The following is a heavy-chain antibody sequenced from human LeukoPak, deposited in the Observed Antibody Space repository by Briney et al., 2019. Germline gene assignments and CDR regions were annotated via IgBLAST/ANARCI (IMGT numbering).Heavy chain of an antibody. J-gene: IGHJ5*02. V-gene: IGHV4-34*01. CDR1: GGSFSGYY. Sequence: SETLSLTCAVYGGSFSGYYWSWIRQPPGKGLEWIGEINHSGSTNYNPSLKSRVTISVDKSKNQFSLKLSSVTAADTAVYYCARRGDCSSTSCYWWFDPWGQGTLVTVSS. CDR2: INHSGST. D-gene: IGHD2-2*01. CDR3: ARRGDCSSTSCYWWFDP.